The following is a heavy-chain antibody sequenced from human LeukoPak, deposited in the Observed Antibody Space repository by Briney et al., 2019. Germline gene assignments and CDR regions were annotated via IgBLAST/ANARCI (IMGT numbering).Heavy chain of an antibody. J-gene: IGHJ4*02. Sequence: GGSLRLSCAASGFTFSSYAMSWVRQAPGKGLEWVSAIRGSGGSTYYADSVKGRFTISRDNSKNTLYLQMNSLRAEDTAVYYCAKVLSVAYYFDYWGQGTLVTVSS. CDR1: GFTFSSYA. D-gene: IGHD2-15*01. CDR3: AKVLSVAYYFDY. V-gene: IGHV3-23*01. CDR2: IRGSGGST.